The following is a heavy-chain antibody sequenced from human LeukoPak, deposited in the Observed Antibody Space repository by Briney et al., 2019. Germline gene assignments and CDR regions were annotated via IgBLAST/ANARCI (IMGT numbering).Heavy chain of an antibody. Sequence: GGSLRLSCAASGFTFSDYYMSWIRQAPGKGLEWVSAISGSGGSTYYADSVKGRFTISRDNSKNTLYLQMNSLRAEDTAVYYCAKDRNGGSPYYFDFWGQGTLVTVSS. V-gene: IGHV3-23*01. CDR2: ISGSGGST. D-gene: IGHD1-26*01. J-gene: IGHJ4*02. CDR1: GFTFSDYY. CDR3: AKDRNGGSPYYFDF.